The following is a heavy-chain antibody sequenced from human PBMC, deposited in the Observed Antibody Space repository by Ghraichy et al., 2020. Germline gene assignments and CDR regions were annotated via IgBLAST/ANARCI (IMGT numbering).Heavy chain of an antibody. J-gene: IGHJ4*02. CDR1: GFSFSSYA. CDR2: ISVSGGST. Sequence: GGTLRLSCAASGFSFSSYAMSWVRQAPGKGLEWVSVISVSGGSTYYADSVKGRFTISRDNSKNTLYLQMNSLRAEDTAVYYCAKAHYGDYVVDYWGQGTLVTVSS. D-gene: IGHD4-17*01. CDR3: AKAHYGDYVVDY. V-gene: IGHV3-23*01.